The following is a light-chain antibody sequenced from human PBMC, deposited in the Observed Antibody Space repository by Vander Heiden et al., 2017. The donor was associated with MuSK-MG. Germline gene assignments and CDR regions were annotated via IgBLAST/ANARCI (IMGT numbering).Light chain of an antibody. CDR1: QSVLYSPNNKNY. CDR3: QQDDSSPWT. Sequence: DIVMTQSPDSLALFLGERATINCKSSQSVLYSPNNKNYFAWYQQKPGQSPRVIIYWASTRESGVPDRFSGSGSGTDFSLTISSLQAEDVAVYYCQQDDSSPWTFGQGTKVEMK. V-gene: IGKV4-1*01. J-gene: IGKJ1*01. CDR2: WAS.